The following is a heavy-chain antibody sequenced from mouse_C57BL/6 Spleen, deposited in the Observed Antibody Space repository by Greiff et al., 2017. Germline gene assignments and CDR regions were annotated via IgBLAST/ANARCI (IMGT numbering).Heavy chain of an antibody. J-gene: IGHJ2*01. CDR1: GFTFSSYA. D-gene: IGHD1-1*01. CDR2: ISDGGSYT. Sequence: EVKVEESGGGLVKPGGSLKLSCAASGFTFSSYAMSWVRQTPEKRLEWVATISDGGSYTYYPDNVKGRFTISRDNAKNNLYLQMSHLKSEDTAMYYCARDLVTTVVATGFDYWGQGTTLTVSS. V-gene: IGHV5-4*01. CDR3: ARDLVTTVVATGFDY.